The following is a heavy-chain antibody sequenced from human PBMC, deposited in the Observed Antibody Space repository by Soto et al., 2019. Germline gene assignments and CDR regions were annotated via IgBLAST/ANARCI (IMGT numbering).Heavy chain of an antibody. Sequence: SVKVSCKASGGTFSSYAISWVRQAPGQGLEWMGGIIPIFGTANYAQKFQGRVTITADESTSTAYMELSSLRSEDTAVYYCARDRSRWLQAFDIWGQGTMVTVSS. CDR1: GGTFSSYA. CDR2: IIPIFGTA. V-gene: IGHV1-69*13. J-gene: IGHJ3*02. CDR3: ARDRSRWLQAFDI. D-gene: IGHD5-12*01.